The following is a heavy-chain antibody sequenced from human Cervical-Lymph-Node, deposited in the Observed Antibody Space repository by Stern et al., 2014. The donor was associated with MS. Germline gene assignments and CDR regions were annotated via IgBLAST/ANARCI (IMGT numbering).Heavy chain of an antibody. D-gene: IGHD3-16*01. V-gene: IGHV3-21*01. CDR3: ARRGGIYYLDF. Sequence: VQLVASGGGLVKPGRALRLSCAASGFTFSDYSMNWVRQAPGKGPEGFPSISSNGTYTSHADSGKGQFTVSRDNAKNSLFLQMNSLRAEDTAVYYCARRGGIYYLDFWGPGTLVTVSS. CDR1: GFTFSDYS. CDR2: ISSNGTYT. J-gene: IGHJ4*02.